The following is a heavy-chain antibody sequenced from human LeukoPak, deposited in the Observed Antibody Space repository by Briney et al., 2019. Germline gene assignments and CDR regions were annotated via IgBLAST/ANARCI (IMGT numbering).Heavy chain of an antibody. D-gene: IGHD3-9*01. V-gene: IGHV3-23*01. Sequence: GGSLRLSCAASGFTFSSYTMSWVRQAPGKGLEWVSAISGSGGSTYYADSVKGRFTISRDNSKNTLYLQMNSLRAEDTAVYYCAAAQEILRYFDWFAYWGQGTLVTVSS. CDR1: GFTFSSYT. CDR2: ISGSGGST. J-gene: IGHJ4*02. CDR3: AAAQEILRYFDWFAY.